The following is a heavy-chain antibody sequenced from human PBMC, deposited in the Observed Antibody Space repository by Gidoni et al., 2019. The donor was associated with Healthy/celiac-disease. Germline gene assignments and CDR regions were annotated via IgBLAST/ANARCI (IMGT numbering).Heavy chain of an antibody. J-gene: IGHJ4*02. CDR1: GYTFPSYY. Sequence: QVQLVQSGAEVKKPGASVKVSCKASGYTFPSYYMHWVRQAPGQGLEWMGIINPSGGSTSYAQKFQGRVNMTRDTSTSTVYMELSSLRSEDTAVYYCARVSRDDYYDSSGYYGFDYWGQGTLVTVSS. V-gene: IGHV1-46*01. D-gene: IGHD3-22*01. CDR3: ARVSRDDYYDSSGYYGFDY. CDR2: INPSGGST.